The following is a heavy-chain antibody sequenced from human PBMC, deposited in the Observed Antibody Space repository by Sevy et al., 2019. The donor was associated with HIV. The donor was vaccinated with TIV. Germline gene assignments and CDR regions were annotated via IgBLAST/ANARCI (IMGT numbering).Heavy chain of an antibody. CDR2: VNTYNDNS. V-gene: IGHV1-18*04. Sequence: ASVKVSCKTSGYTFTSYTISWVRQAPGQGLEWMGWVNTYNDNSNRAQKVRDRVTLTTDSTSTAYLELRSLRYDDTAVYYCARDTREQSFDYWGQGTLVTVSS. CDR3: ARDTREQSFDY. CDR1: GYTFTSYT. J-gene: IGHJ4*02.